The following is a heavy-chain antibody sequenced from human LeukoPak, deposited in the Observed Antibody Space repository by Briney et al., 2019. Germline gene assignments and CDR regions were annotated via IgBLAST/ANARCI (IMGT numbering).Heavy chain of an antibody. CDR3: ARVYCSSTSCRYYFDY. CDR2: INVGNGNT. CDR1: VYIFINYA. V-gene: IGHV1-3*01. J-gene: IGHJ4*01. D-gene: IGHD2-2*01. Sequence: ASVKVSCKASVYIFINYAVHWVRQAPGQRHEWMGWINVGNGNTEYSQKFQGRITITRDTSANTAYMELISLRSEDTAVYFCARVYCSSTSCRYYFDYWGQGTLVTVSS.